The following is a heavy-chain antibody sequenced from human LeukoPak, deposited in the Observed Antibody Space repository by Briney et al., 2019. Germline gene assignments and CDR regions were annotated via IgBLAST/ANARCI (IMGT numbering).Heavy chain of an antibody. J-gene: IGHJ4*02. CDR1: GYTFTGYY. CDR2: INPNGGGT. Sequence: ASVKVSCKASGYTFTGYYMHWVRQAPGQGLEWMGWINPNGGGTNYAQKFQGRVTMTRDTSISTAYMELSRLRSDDTAVYYCARGTVEMATITPDYWGQGTLVTVSS. CDR3: ARGTVEMATITPDY. D-gene: IGHD5-24*01. V-gene: IGHV1-2*02.